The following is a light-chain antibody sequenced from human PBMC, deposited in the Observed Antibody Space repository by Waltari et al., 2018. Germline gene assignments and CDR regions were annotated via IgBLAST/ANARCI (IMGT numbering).Light chain of an antibody. CDR3: QSYDTTLSAVV. CDR1: KSNIGADFD. V-gene: IGLV1-40*01. J-gene: IGLJ2*01. Sequence: QSVLTQPPSVSGAPGQRVTISCSGTKSNIGADFDVHWYQQVPGTAPKLLLQMFSNRPSGVADRFSGFKSGASASLVITGLQAEDEAMDYCQSYDTTLSAVVFGGGTRLTV. CDR2: MFS.